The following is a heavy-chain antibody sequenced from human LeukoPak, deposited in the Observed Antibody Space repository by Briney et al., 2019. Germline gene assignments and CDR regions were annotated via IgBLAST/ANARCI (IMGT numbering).Heavy chain of an antibody. Sequence: PSETLSLTCTVSGGSISSYYWSWIRQPPGKGLEWIGYIYYGGSTNYNPSLKSRVTISVDTSKNQFSLKLSSVTAADTAVYYCAREIGVAGTWYYFDYWGQGTLVTVSS. CDR2: IYYGGST. J-gene: IGHJ4*02. V-gene: IGHV4-59*12. D-gene: IGHD6-19*01. CDR3: AREIGVAGTWYYFDY. CDR1: GGSISSYY.